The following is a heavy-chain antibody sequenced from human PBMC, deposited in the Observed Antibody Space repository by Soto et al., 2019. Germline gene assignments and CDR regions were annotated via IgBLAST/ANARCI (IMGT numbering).Heavy chain of an antibody. CDR3: AKASMVRGVRGGMDV. V-gene: IGHV3-23*01. Sequence: EVHLLESGGGLVQPGGSLRLSCAASGFTFSSYAMSWVRQAPGKGLEWVSAISGSGGSTYYADSVKGRFTISRDNSKNTLYLQMNSLRAEDTAVYYCAKASMVRGVRGGMDVWGQGTTVTVSS. CDR2: ISGSGGST. D-gene: IGHD3-10*01. CDR1: GFTFSSYA. J-gene: IGHJ6*02.